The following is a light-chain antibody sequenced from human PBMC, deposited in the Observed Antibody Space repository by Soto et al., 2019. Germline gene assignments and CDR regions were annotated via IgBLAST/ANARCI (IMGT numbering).Light chain of an antibody. CDR2: EVS. J-gene: IGLJ1*01. Sequence: QSSLSQPASVSGSPGKSITVSCTGTSSDVGGYKYVSWYQHHPGRAPKLMIYEVSNRPSGVSHRFSGSKSGNTASLTISGLQPEEEAHYYCSSYTTRSTLVFGTGTKVTVL. CDR3: SSYTTRSTLV. CDR1: SSDVGGYKY. V-gene: IGLV2-14*01.